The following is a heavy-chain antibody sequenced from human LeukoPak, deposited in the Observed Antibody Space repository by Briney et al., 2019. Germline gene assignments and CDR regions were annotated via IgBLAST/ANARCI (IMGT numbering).Heavy chain of an antibody. CDR3: ARPRTGSSWYDYYYYMDV. J-gene: IGHJ6*03. D-gene: IGHD6-13*01. V-gene: IGHV4-34*01. Sequence: SETLSLTCAVYGGSFSGYYWRWLRQPPGKGLEWFGEINHSGSTNYNPSLKSRVTISVDTSKNQFSLKLSSVTAADTAVYYCARPRTGSSWYDYYYYMDVWGKGTTVTVSS. CDR1: GGSFSGYY. CDR2: INHSGST.